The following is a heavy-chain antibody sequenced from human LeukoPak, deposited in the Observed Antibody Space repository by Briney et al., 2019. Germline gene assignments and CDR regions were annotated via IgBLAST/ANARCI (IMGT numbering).Heavy chain of an antibody. Sequence: GGSLTLSCAASGFIFSSYEMNWVRQAPGKGLEWVSYISSSGSPIYYAASVKGRFTISRDNAKNSLYLQMNSLRAEDTAVYYCARDLGDYVGYDAFDIWGQGTMVTVSS. D-gene: IGHD4-17*01. CDR1: GFIFSSYE. CDR3: ARDLGDYVGYDAFDI. CDR2: ISSSGSPI. J-gene: IGHJ3*02. V-gene: IGHV3-48*03.